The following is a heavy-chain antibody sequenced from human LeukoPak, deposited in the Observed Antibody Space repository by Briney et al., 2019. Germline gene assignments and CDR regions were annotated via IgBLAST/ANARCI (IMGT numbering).Heavy chain of an antibody. CDR2: IHTGGTT. D-gene: IGHD3-10*01. CDR1: GFDIRYNY. CDR3: GRVWFGYCFQ. Sequence: PGGSLTLSRVASGFDIRYNYVGWVRQAPGKGLAGVAVIHTGGTTHYPDSVKGRFTISKDNYNNKVYLQMNRVSVEDRAVYLCGRVWFGYCFQWGQGALVTVSS. J-gene: IGHJ4*02. V-gene: IGHV3-53*01.